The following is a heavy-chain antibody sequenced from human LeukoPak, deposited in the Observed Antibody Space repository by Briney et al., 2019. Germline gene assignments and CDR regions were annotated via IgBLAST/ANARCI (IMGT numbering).Heavy chain of an antibody. Sequence: ASVKVSCKVSGYTLTELSMHWVRQAPGKGLEWMGGFDPEDGETIYAQKFQGRVIMTEDTSTDTAYMELSSLRSEDTAVYYCATGRICRSSTSCAYYMDVWGKGTTVTVSS. CDR3: ATGRICRSSTSCAYYMDV. D-gene: IGHD2-2*01. V-gene: IGHV1-24*01. CDR2: FDPEDGET. J-gene: IGHJ6*03. CDR1: GYTLTELS.